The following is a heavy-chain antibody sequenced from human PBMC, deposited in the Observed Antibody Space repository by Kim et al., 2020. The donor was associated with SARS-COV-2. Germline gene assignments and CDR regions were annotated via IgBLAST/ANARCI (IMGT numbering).Heavy chain of an antibody. CDR2: GDP. Sequence: GDPAYAQALSGRFVFSLDPSVRTAYLQINSLKADDTAVYYCAREFHTFDYWGQGTLVTVSS. CDR3: AREFHTFDY. J-gene: IGHJ4*02. V-gene: IGHV7-4-1*02.